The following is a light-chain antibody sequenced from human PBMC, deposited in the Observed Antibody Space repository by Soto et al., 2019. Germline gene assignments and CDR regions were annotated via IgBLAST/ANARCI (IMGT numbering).Light chain of an antibody. CDR3: QQYGSSRT. J-gene: IGKJ1*01. Sequence: EIVLTQSPGTLSLSPGERATLSCRASQSVSSSYLAWYQQKPGQAPRLLIYGASSRATGIPDRFSGSGSGTHFTLTISRLEPEDFAVYCWQQYGSSRTFGQGPKVES. CDR1: QSVSSSY. CDR2: GAS. V-gene: IGKV3-20*01.